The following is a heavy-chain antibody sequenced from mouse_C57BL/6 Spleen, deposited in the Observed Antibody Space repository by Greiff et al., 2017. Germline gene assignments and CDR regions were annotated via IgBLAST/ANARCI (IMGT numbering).Heavy chain of an antibody. CDR3: AGNGNYWYFDV. CDR1: GYTFTDYN. J-gene: IGHJ1*03. V-gene: IGHV1-22*01. CDR2: INPNNGDT. Sequence: VQLQQSGPELVKPGASVKMSCKASGYTFTDYNMHWVKQSHGKSLEWIGDINPNNGDTSYNQKFKGKATLTVNKSSSTAYMERRSLTSEDSAVYYCAGNGNYWYFDVWGTGTTVTVSS. D-gene: IGHD1-1*01.